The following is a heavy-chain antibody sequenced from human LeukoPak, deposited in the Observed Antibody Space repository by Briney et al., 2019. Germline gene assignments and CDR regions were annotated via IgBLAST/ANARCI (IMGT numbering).Heavy chain of an antibody. D-gene: IGHD6-13*01. CDR1: GFTVSSIY. J-gene: IGHJ4*02. CDR2: IYSGGST. Sequence: GGSLRLSCAASGFTVSSIYMSWVRQAPGKGLEWVSVIYSGGSTYYADSVKGRFTISRDNSKNTLYLQMNSLRAEDTAVYYCARGHSSSWYYFDYWGQGTLVTVSS. CDR3: ARGHSSSWYYFDY. V-gene: IGHV3-66*02.